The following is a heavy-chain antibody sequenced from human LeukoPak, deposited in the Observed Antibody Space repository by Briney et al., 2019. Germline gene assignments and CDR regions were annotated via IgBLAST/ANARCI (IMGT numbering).Heavy chain of an antibody. CDR3: AKASWVSNVDAVL. J-gene: IGHJ4*02. D-gene: IGHD3-16*01. Sequence: GGSLRLSCAAVGFTFKNYDMSWVRQSPARGLEGVSSLRGDGETFYADSVKGRFTLSRDHSRNTVFLQLNNLRVEDTAIYYCAKASWVSNVDAVLWGQGTVVTVSS. CDR2: LRGDGET. V-gene: IGHV3-23*01. CDR1: GFTFKNYD.